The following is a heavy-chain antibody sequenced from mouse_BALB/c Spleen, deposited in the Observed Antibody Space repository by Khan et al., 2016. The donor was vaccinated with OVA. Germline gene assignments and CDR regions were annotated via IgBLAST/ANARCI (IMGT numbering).Heavy chain of an antibody. Sequence: IQLVQSGPELVKPGASVKISCKTSGYTFPEYTVHWVKQSLGKSLDWIGVINHKNGGTAYNQKFKGKATLTVDKSSSTAYMEFRSLTSEDSAIYYCARDAGRYWGQGTSVTVAA. CDR3: ARDAGRY. D-gene: IGHD3-3*01. CDR2: INHKNGGT. CDR1: GYTFPEYT. J-gene: IGHJ4*01. V-gene: IGHV1-18*01.